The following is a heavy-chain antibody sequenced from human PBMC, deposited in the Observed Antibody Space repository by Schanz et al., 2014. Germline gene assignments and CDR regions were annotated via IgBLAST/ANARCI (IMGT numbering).Heavy chain of an antibody. CDR3: AKGRFGELSAFDI. V-gene: IGHV3-23*04. J-gene: IGHJ3*02. CDR1: GFSFSSYA. Sequence: EVQLVESGGGLVEPGGSLRLSCAASGFSFSSYAMSWVRQAPGKGLEWVSAISGSGGSTYYADSAKGRFTISRDNSKNTLYLQMDSLRAEDTAVYYCAKGRFGELSAFDIWGQGTMVTVSS. D-gene: IGHD3-10*01. CDR2: ISGSGGST.